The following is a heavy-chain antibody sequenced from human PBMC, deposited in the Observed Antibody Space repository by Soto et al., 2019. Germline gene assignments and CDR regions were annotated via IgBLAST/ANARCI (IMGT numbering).Heavy chain of an antibody. CDR3: ARDGGRNSGGIDY. D-gene: IGHD1-26*01. CDR2: IIPIFGAE. CDR1: GGTFSSYS. J-gene: IGHJ4*02. Sequence: QVQLVQSGAEVKKPGSSVKVSCKASGGTFSSYSINWVRQAPGQGLEWMGEIIPIFGAENYAQKCQGRVTITAVESTRTAYMEVSSLGSEVTAVYYCARDGGRNSGGIDYWGQGPLVTVSS. V-gene: IGHV1-69*01.